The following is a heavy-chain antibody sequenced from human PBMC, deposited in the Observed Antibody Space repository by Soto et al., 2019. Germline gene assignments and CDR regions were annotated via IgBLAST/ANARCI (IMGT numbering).Heavy chain of an antibody. CDR2: IKTDGSIT. V-gene: IGHV3-74*01. J-gene: IGHJ6*02. D-gene: IGHD2-21*02. Sequence: EVQLVESGGGLVQPGGSLRLSCAASEFSLRSYWMHWVRQGPGKGLEWVSRIKTDGSITSYADSVKGRFTISRDNAKNTLYLQMNSLRVEDTAVYYCVRRVTYYGIDVWGQGTTVTVSS. CDR1: EFSLRSYW. CDR3: VRRVTYYGIDV.